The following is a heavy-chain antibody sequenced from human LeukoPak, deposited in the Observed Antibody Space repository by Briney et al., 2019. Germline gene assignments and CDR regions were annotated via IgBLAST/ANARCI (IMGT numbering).Heavy chain of an antibody. CDR1: GFTFSSYS. D-gene: IGHD3-16*01. J-gene: IGHJ6*02. V-gene: IGHV3-21*01. CDR3: ARDLGYYYYYGMDV. Sequence: GGSLRLSCAASGFTFSSYSMNWVRQAPGKGLEWVSSISSSSSYIYYADSVKGRFTISRDNAKNSLYLQMNSLRAEDTAVYYCARDLGYYYYYGMDVWGQGTTVTVSS. CDR2: ISSSSSYI.